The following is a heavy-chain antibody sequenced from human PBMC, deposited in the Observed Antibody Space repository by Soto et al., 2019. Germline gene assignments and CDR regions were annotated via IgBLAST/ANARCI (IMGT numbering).Heavy chain of an antibody. CDR1: GDTLSTYA. CDR3: ARVPPGSCSGGTCFYHYFDH. D-gene: IGHD2-15*01. Sequence: ASVKVSCKAAGDTLSTYAINWVRQAPGQGLEWMGGIIPMFGTADYAQKFQGRVTITADESTGTAYMELSSLSSEDTALYYCARVPPGSCSGGTCFYHYFDHWGQGTLVTVSS. J-gene: IGHJ4*02. V-gene: IGHV1-69*13. CDR2: IIPMFGTA.